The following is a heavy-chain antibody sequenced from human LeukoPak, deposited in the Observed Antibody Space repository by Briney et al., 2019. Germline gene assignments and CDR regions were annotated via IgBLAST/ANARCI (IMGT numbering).Heavy chain of an antibody. CDR1: GFTFSTYA. Sequence: PGGSLRLSCAASGFTFSTYAMTWVRQAPGKGLEWVSAISGSGGITYHADSVKGRFTISRDNSKNTLYLQMNSLRVEDTAVYYCARILEGYHYYMDVWGKGTTVTVSS. CDR3: ARILEGYHYYMDV. J-gene: IGHJ6*03. CDR2: ISGSGGIT. V-gene: IGHV3-23*01.